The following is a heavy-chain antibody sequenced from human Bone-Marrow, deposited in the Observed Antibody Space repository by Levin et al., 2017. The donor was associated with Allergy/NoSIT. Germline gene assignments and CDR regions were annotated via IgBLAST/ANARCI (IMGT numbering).Heavy chain of an antibody. CDR1: GGSVTSGSYF. V-gene: IGHV4-61*01. CDR2: MYHSGST. CDR3: ARGGAGTYFDY. Sequence: SQTLSLTCTVSGGSVTSGSYFWSWIRQPPGKGLECIGYMYHSGSTNYSPSLKSRVTIPVDMSKNQFSLKLSSVTAADTAVYYCARGGAGTYFDYWGQGTLVTVSS. J-gene: IGHJ4*02. D-gene: IGHD1-1*01.